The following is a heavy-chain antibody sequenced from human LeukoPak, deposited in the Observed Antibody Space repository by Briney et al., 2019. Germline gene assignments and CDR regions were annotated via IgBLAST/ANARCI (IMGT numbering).Heavy chain of an antibody. CDR2: INPNSGGT. V-gene: IGHV1-2*02. D-gene: IGHD5-12*01. CDR3: ARVAIVATITGRFDY. J-gene: IGHJ4*02. Sequence: ASVKVSCKASGYTFTGYYMHWVRQAPGQGLEWMGWINPNSGGTNYAQKFQGRVTMTRDTSISTAYMGLSRLRSDDTAVYYCARVAIVATITGRFDYWGQGTLVTVSS. CDR1: GYTFTGYY.